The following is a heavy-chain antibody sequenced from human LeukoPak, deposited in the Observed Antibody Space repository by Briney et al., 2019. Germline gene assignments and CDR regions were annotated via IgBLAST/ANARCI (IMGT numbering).Heavy chain of an antibody. D-gene: IGHD1-26*01. CDR2: IYTSGST. V-gene: IGHV4-61*02. CDR1: GGSISSGSYY. CDR3: ARGTWELPDAFDI. Sequence: SETLSLTCTVSGGSISSGSYYWSWIRQPAGKGLEWIGRIYTSGSTNYNPSLKSRVTISVDTSKNQFSLKLSSVTAADTAVYYCARGTWELPDAFDIWGQGTMVTVSS. J-gene: IGHJ3*02.